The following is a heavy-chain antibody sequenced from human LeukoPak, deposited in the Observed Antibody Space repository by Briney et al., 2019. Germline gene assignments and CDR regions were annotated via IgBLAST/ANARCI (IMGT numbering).Heavy chain of an antibody. CDR2: IFQSGTT. J-gene: IGHJ4*02. Sequence: SETLSLTCTVSGYSISSGYYWGWIRQPPGKGLEWIGSIFQSGTTFYNPSLKSRVTMSVDTSKNQFSLKLTSGTAADTAVYYCARDKVVVGATADFWGQGTLVTVSS. V-gene: IGHV4-38-2*02. CDR1: GYSISSGYY. CDR3: ARDKVVVGATADF. D-gene: IGHD1-26*01.